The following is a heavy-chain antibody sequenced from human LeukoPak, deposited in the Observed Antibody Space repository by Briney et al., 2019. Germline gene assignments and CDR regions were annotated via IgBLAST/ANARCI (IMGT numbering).Heavy chain of an antibody. J-gene: IGHJ4*02. Sequence: ASVKVSCKASGYTCTSYHMHWVRQAPRQGLEWMGLINLSGGSTTYAQRFQGRVTLTRDTSTSTVYMELSSLRSEDTAVYYCARDYVDDIPMIKDYWGQGTLVTVSS. CDR3: ARDYVDDIPMIKDY. V-gene: IGHV1-46*01. D-gene: IGHD2-8*01. CDR1: GYTCTSYH. CDR2: INLSGGST.